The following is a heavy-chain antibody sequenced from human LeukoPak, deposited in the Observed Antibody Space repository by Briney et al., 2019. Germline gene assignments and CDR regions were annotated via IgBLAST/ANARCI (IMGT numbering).Heavy chain of an antibody. J-gene: IGHJ1*01. V-gene: IGHV3-48*01. CDR2: ISSSSSTI. D-gene: IGHD2-2*02. Sequence: GGSLRLSCAASGFTFSSYSMNWVRQAPGKGLEWVSYISSSSSTIYYADSVKGRFTISRDNARNSLYLQMNSLRAEDTAVYYCAREFCSSTSCYRYFQHWGQGTLVTVSS. CDR3: AREFCSSTSCYRYFQH. CDR1: GFTFSSYS.